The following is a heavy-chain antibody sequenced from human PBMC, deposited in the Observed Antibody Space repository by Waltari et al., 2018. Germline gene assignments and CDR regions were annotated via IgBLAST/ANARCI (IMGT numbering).Heavy chain of an antibody. CDR1: RPTFTDFL. Sequence: QPVHSGAAVRKSGATLNVCIGHARPTFTDFLLHCLGQAPGQGLEWMERINPKSGDTSYAQRFQGRVTMTGDTSITTGYMELTGLRSDDTAIYYCARSGGGTTTFGVAEWGQGSLVTVSS. V-gene: IGHV1-2*06. J-gene: IGHJ4*02. D-gene: IGHD3-3*01. CDR3: ARSGGGTTTFGVAE. CDR2: INPKSGDT.